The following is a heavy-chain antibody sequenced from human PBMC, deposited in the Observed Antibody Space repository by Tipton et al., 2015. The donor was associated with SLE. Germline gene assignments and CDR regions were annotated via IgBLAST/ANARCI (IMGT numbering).Heavy chain of an antibody. Sequence: TLSLTCTVSGGSISSTYWSWIRQPPGRGLEWIGYIYYSGSTNYNPSLKSRVTISVDTSKNQFSLKLSSVTAADTAVYYCARFRYYDLLYYFDYWGQGTLVTVSS. J-gene: IGHJ4*02. CDR3: ARFRYYDLLYYFDY. CDR2: IYYSGST. D-gene: IGHD3-3*01. CDR1: GGSISSTY. V-gene: IGHV4-59*12.